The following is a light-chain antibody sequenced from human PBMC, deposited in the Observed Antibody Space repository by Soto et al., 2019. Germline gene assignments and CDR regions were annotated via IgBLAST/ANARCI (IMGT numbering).Light chain of an antibody. CDR1: GGSLASNY. CDR2: EDN. J-gene: IGLJ3*02. V-gene: IGLV6-57*02. Sequence: NFMLTQPHSVSGSPGQTVTISCTGSGGSLASNYVQWYQQRPGRAPTTVIYEDNDRPSGVPNRFSGSVDISSNSAFLTISGLTTEADADYYCQSVDSSDHWFFGGGTKLTVL. CDR3: QSVDSSDHWF.